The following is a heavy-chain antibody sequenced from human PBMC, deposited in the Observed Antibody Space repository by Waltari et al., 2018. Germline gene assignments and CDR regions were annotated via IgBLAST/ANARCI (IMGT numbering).Heavy chain of an antibody. V-gene: IGHV4-59*01. CDR1: GGSSRRNS. J-gene: IGHJ4*02. D-gene: IGHD3-22*01. Sequence: HVQLQESGPGLVKPPVTLSLTCTFPGGSSRRNSWTCTRQPPGNGVEWVGCIYFSGRTNYTPSLKSRVTISIDTSKNQFSLKLSSVTAADTAVYYCARTRGYYDSSGYYPAFFDYWGQGTLVTVSS. CDR3: ARTRGYYDSSGYYPAFFDY. CDR2: IYFSGRT.